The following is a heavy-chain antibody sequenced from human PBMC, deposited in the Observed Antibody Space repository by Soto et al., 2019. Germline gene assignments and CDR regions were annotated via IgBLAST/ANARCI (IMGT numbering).Heavy chain of an antibody. V-gene: IGHV1-18*01. Sequence: ASVKVSCKASGYTFTNYGFSWVRQAPGQGLEWMGWISGYNGNTKYSEKFQGRVTMTRDTSASTVYMQLSSLRSEDTAVYYCARDDSGFSGSHYIDYFNYWGQGALVTVSS. J-gene: IGHJ4*02. CDR3: ARDDSGFSGSHYIDYFNY. CDR2: ISGYNGNT. D-gene: IGHD1-26*01. CDR1: GYTFTNYG.